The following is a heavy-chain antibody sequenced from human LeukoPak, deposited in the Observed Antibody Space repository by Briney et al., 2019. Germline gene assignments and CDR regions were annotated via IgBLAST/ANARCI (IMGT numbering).Heavy chain of an antibody. V-gene: IGHV3-23*01. CDR3: AKDPSVLRFLEWLGDY. D-gene: IGHD3-3*01. CDR2: ISGSGGST. J-gene: IGHJ4*02. CDR1: GFTFSSYA. Sequence: GGSLRLSCAASGFTFSSYAMSWVRQAPGKGLEWVSAISGSGGSTYYADSVKGRFTISRDNSKNTLYLQMNSLRAEDTAVYYCAKDPSVLRFLEWLGDYWGQGTLVTVSS.